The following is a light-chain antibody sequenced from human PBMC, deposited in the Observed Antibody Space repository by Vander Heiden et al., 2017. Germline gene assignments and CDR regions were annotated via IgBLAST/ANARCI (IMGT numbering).Light chain of an antibody. CDR2: GAS. CDR3: QHRSDWPLFT. V-gene: IGKV3-11*01. Sequence: PRLLIYGASNRATGVPARFSGSGSEKDFTLPISNRDPEDFAVYYCQHRSDWPLFTFGHGTKVDVK. J-gene: IGKJ3*01.